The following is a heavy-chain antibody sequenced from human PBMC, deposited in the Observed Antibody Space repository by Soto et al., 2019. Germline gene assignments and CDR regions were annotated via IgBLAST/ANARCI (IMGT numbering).Heavy chain of an antibody. Sequence: QVQLVQSGAEVKKPGASVKVSCKASGYTFTSYDINWVRQATGQGLEWVGWMSPNSGNTGYAQKFQGXXTXTXXTAASTAYMELTSLRSDETAVYYCARGPPNWGFDYWGQGTLVTVSS. CDR3: ARGPPNWGFDY. D-gene: IGHD7-27*01. CDR1: GYTFTSYD. J-gene: IGHJ4*02. CDR2: MSPNSGNT. V-gene: IGHV1-8*01.